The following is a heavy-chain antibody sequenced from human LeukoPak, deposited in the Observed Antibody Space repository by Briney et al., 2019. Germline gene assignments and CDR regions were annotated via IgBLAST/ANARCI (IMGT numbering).Heavy chain of an antibody. D-gene: IGHD2/OR15-2a*01. CDR3: ARDGCSSTTNCDENNWFDP. V-gene: IGHV1-46*01. J-gene: IGHJ5*02. CDR1: GYTFSDYY. CDR2: INPSGGST. Sequence: ASVKVSCKASGYTFSDYYMHWARQAPGQGLEWMGVINPSGGSTRYAQKFQGRVTMTRDMSTSTVDMELSSLRSEDTAVYYCARDGCSSTTNCDENNWFDPWGQGTLVIVSS.